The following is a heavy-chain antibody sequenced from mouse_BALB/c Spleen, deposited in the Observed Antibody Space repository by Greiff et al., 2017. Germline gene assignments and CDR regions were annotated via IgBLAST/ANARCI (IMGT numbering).Heavy chain of an antibody. D-gene: IGHD2-4*01. CDR2: ISYSGST. J-gene: IGHJ4*01. Sequence: EVKLQESGPGLVKPSQSLSLTCTVTGYSITSDYAWNWIRQFPGNKLEWMGYISYSGSTSYNPSLKSRISITRDTSKNQFFLQLNSVTTEDTATYYCARGDNLYDYDGGDAMDYWGQGTSVTVSS. CDR3: ARGDNLYDYDGGDAMDY. V-gene: IGHV3-2*02. CDR1: GYSITSDYA.